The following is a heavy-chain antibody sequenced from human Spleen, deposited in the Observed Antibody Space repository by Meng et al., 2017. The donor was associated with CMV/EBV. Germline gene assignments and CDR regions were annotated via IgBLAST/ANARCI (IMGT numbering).Heavy chain of an antibody. D-gene: IGHD5-18*01. Sequence: GGSLRLSCAASGFPFDDYVMHWVRQTPGKGLEWVSGISWNSGNIGYAASVKGRFTTSRDNAKNSVYLQLNNLRPEDTAVYYCAKDITGYTYFDAFDIRGQGTMVTVSS. CDR3: AKDITGYTYFDAFDI. J-gene: IGHJ3*02. CDR2: ISWNSGNI. V-gene: IGHV3-9*01. CDR1: GFPFDDYV.